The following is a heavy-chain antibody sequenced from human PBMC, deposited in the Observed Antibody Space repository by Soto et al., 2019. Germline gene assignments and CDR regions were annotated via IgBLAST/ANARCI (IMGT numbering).Heavy chain of an antibody. V-gene: IGHV4-30-4*01. Sequence: PSETLSLTCSVSGGSISSGYYYWSWIRQPPGKGLEWIGNIYYSGNTYYNPSLKSRLIISIDTSKNQFSLKVGSVTAEDTAVYYCARDLSSCSSARCYSYYYGMDVWGQGTTVTVSS. CDR1: GGSISSGYYY. D-gene: IGHD2-2*01. CDR3: ARDLSSCSSARCYSYYYGMDV. CDR2: IYYSGNT. J-gene: IGHJ6*02.